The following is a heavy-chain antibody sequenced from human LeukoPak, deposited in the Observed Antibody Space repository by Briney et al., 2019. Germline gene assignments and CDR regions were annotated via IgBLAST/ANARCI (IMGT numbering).Heavy chain of an antibody. CDR1: GFTFSSYS. V-gene: IGHV3-21*04. D-gene: IGHD2/OR15-2a*01. Sequence: PGGSLRLSCAASGFTFSSYSMNWVRQAPGKGLEWVSSISSSSSYIYYADSVKGRFTISRDNSKNILYLQMSSLRAEDTAVYYCARISTSSYSDYWGQGSLVTVSS. J-gene: IGHJ4*02. CDR3: ARISTSSYSDY. CDR2: ISSSSSYI.